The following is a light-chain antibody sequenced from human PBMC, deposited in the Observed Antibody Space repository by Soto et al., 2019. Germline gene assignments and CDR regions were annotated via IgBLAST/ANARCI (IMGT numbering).Light chain of an antibody. CDR1: QSVSSY. V-gene: IGKV3-15*01. J-gene: IGKJ1*01. CDR2: GAS. Sequence: EIVMTQSPATLSVSPGERATLSCRASQSVSSYLAWYQQKPGQAPRLLIYGASTRATGIPARFSGSGSETEFTLTISSLQAEDSAVYFCQQYNNWPTWTFGQGTKVDI. CDR3: QQYNNWPTWT.